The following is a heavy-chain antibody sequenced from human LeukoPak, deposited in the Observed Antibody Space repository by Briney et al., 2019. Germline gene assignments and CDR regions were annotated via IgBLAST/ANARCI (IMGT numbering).Heavy chain of an antibody. CDR1: GFTFSSYW. Sequence: PGGSLRLSCAASGFTFSSYWMHWVRQAPGKGLVWVSRINSDGSSTSYADSVKGRFTISRDNAKNSVYLQMNSLRAEDTAVYYCAGRAMWELPPSYGGQGTLVTVSS. CDR2: INSDGSST. CDR3: AGRAMWELPPSY. D-gene: IGHD1-26*01. V-gene: IGHV3-74*01. J-gene: IGHJ4*02.